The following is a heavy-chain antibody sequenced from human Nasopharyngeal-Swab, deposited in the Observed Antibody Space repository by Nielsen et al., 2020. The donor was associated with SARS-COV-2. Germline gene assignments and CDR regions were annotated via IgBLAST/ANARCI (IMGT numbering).Heavy chain of an antibody. CDR2: IGDKDHNYAT. CDR3: TTDYYFDY. J-gene: IGHJ4*02. V-gene: IGHV3-73*01. CDR1: GFVFSGSA. Sequence: LKISGAASGFVFSGSAMHWVRQASGQGLEWIGRIGDKDHNYATVYAASLKGRFTISRDDSVNTAYLQMDSLNTEDTALYYCTTDYYFDYWGQGTLVTVSS.